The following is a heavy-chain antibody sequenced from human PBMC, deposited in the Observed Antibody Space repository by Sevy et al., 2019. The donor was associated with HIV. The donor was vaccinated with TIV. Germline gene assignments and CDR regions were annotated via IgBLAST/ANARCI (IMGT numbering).Heavy chain of an antibody. CDR3: ARDLLGYCSGGSCYGLSDY. J-gene: IGHJ4*02. Sequence: ASVKVSCKASGGTFSIYAISWVRQAPGQGLEWMGGIIPIFGTANYAQKFQGRVTITADESTSTAYMELSSLRSEDTAVYYCARDLLGYCSGGSCYGLSDYWGQGTLVTVSS. CDR1: GGTFSIYA. CDR2: IIPIFGTA. V-gene: IGHV1-69*13. D-gene: IGHD2-15*01.